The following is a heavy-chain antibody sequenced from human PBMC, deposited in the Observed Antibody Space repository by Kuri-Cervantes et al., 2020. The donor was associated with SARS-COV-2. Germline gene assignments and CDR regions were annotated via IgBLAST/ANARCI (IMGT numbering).Heavy chain of an antibody. CDR3: ARGGTYYNSGSPFDY. CDR1: GGSITSGSYH. Sequence: SETLSLTCNVSGGSITSGSYHWSWIRKPPGKGLEWIGYISYGGTTNYSPSLRGRVTISVDTSKNHFSLKLRSLNAADTAVYYCARGGTYYNSGSPFDYWGQGTLVTVSS. V-gene: IGHV4-61*03. D-gene: IGHD3-10*01. J-gene: IGHJ4*02. CDR2: ISYGGTT.